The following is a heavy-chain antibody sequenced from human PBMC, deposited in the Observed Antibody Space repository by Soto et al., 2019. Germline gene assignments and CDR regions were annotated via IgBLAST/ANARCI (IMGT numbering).Heavy chain of an antibody. CDR2: IFSNDEK. CDR3: PRIWDSSSLGKDAFDI. J-gene: IGHJ3*02. CDR1: GLSLSNARMG. D-gene: IGHD6-13*01. V-gene: IGHV2-26*01. Sequence: QVTLKESGPVLVKPTETLTLTSTVSGLSLSNARMGVSWIRQPPGKALEWLAHIFSNDEKSYSTSLKSRLTISKDTSKVQVVLTMTNMDPVDTATYCCPRIWDSSSLGKDAFDIWGQGTMVTVSS.